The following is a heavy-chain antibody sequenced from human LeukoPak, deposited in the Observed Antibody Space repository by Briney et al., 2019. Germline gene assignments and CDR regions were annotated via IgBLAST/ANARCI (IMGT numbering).Heavy chain of an antibody. V-gene: IGHV4-30-2*01. CDR1: GGSISSGGYS. CDR2: IYHSGST. D-gene: IGHD3-10*01. Sequence: SETLSLTCAVSGGSISSGGYSWSWIRQPPGKGLEWIGYIYHSGSTYYNPSLKSRVTISVDTSKNQFSLKLSSVTAADTAVYYCARGRYYYGSELRYWGQGTLVTVSS. CDR3: ARGRYYYGSELRY. J-gene: IGHJ4*02.